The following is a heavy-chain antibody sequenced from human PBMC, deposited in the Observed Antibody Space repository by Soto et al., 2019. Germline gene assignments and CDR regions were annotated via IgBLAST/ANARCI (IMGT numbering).Heavy chain of an antibody. CDR3: ASMTTSFDGFDP. V-gene: IGHV4-38-2*01. J-gene: IGHJ5*02. CDR1: GYSISSVYY. Sequence: PETLSLTWSVSGYSISSVYYWGLIRQPPGKGLEWIGSIYHSGSTYYNPSLKSRVTISVDTSKNQFSLKLSSVTAADTAVYYCASMTTSFDGFDPWGQGTLVTVSS. D-gene: IGHD4-17*01. CDR2: IYHSGST.